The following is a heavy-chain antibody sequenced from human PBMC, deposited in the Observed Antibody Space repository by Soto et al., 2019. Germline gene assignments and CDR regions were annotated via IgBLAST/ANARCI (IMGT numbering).Heavy chain of an antibody. V-gene: IGHV1-8*01. J-gene: IGHJ5*02. CDR3: ARMATFGSLNWFDP. CDR1: GSSFTSND. CDR2: MNPGSGDT. Sequence: ASVKVSCKASGSSFTSNDLSWVRQATGQGLEWMGWMNPGSGDTGYAKKFPGRVTMTRDISTATAYMELSSLRSDDTATYYCARMATFGSLNWFDPGGQGALVTVYS. D-gene: IGHD3-16*01.